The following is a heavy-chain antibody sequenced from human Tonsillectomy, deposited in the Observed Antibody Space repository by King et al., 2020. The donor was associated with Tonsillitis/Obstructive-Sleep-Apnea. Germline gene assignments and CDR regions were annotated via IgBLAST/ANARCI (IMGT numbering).Heavy chain of an antibody. CDR3: TTDLENTIFGVATWDY. CDR2: IKSKSDGGTT. J-gene: IGHJ4*02. V-gene: IGHV3-15*01. D-gene: IGHD3-3*01. CDR1: GFTFSNAW. Sequence: VQLVESGGGLVKPGGSLRLSCAASGFTFSNAWMSWVRQAPGKGLEWVGRIKSKSDGGTTDYAAPVKGRFTISRDDSKNTLYLQMNSLKTEDTAVYYCTTDLENTIFGVATWDYWGQGTLVTVSS.